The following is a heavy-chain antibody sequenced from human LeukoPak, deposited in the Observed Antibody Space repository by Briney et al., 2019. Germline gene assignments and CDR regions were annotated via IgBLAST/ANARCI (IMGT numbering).Heavy chain of an antibody. CDR1: GDSISNYY. D-gene: IGHD6-13*01. J-gene: IGHJ4*02. CDR2: IYTSGST. CDR3: AREAAAGTFYFDY. Sequence: NPSETLSLTCIVSGDSISNYYWSWIRQPAGKGLEWIGRIYTSGSTNYNPSLKSRVTMSVDTSKNQFSLKLSSVTAADTAVYYCAREAAAGTFYFDYWGQGTLVTVSS. V-gene: IGHV4-4*07.